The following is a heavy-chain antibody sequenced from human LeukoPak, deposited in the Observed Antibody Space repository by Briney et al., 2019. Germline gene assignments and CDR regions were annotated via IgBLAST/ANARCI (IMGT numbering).Heavy chain of an antibody. CDR1: GDSVSSSTSA. CDR2: THLRSRWNH. Sequence: SQTLSLTCVISGDSVSSSTSAWNWIRQSPSGGLEWLGRTHLRSRWNHDYAETLKGRVTITPDTSKNRFSLQLNAVTPEDTAVYYCARNLRPDFDYWGRGTLVTVSS. D-gene: IGHD5-12*01. V-gene: IGHV6-1*01. J-gene: IGHJ4*02. CDR3: ARNLRPDFDY.